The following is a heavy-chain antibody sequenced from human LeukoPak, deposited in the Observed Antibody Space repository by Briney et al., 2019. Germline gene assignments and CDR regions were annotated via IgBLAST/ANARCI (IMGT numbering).Heavy chain of an antibody. J-gene: IGHJ4*02. Sequence: GGSLRLSCAASGFTFSSYAMSWVRQAPGKGLEWVSAISGSGGSTYNADSVKGRFTISRDNSKNTLYLQLNSLRAEDTAVYYCARGTHSYYYDSSGYYCIDYWGQGTLVTVSS. CDR1: GFTFSSYA. CDR3: ARGTHSYYYDSSGYYCIDY. D-gene: IGHD3-22*01. CDR2: ISGSGGST. V-gene: IGHV3-23*01.